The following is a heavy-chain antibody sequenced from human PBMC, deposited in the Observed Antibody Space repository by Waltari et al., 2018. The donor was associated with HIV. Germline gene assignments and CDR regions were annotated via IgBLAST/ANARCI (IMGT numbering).Heavy chain of an antibody. CDR2: IKSDGSST. J-gene: IGHJ4*02. D-gene: IGHD3-22*01. CDR3: ARDSPGDYYDSSGYYDY. V-gene: IGHV3-74*01. CDR1: GFTFSSYW. Sequence: EVQLVESGGGLVQPGGSLRLSCAASGFTFSSYWMPWVRQAPGKGLVRVTRIKSDGSSTSYADSVKGRVTISRDNAKNTLYLQMNSLRAEDTAVYYCARDSPGDYYDSSGYYDYWGQGTLVTVSS.